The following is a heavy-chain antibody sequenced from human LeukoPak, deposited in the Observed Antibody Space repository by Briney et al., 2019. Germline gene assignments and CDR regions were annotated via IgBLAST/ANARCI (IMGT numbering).Heavy chain of an antibody. CDR2: IPFDGNDK. V-gene: IGHV3-30*02. J-gene: IGHJ4*02. D-gene: IGHD6-13*01. CDR3: AKIGEGSSWSD. Sequence: WVAFIPFDGNDKYYADSVKGRFTISRGNSKNTLYLQMNSLRGEDTAVYYCAKIGEGSSWSDWGQGTLVTVSS.